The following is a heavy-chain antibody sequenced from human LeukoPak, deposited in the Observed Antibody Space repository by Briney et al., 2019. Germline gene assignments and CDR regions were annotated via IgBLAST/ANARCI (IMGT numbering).Heavy chain of an antibody. V-gene: IGHV4-4*07. CDR3: ARAYYYDSSGYYFFDY. D-gene: IGHD3-22*01. J-gene: IGHJ4*02. Sequence: PSETLSLTCTVSGGSISNYYWSWIRQPAGKGLEWIGRIYTSGSTNYNPSLKSRVTISVDKSKNQFSLKLSSVTAADTAVYYCARAYYYDSSGYYFFDYWGQGTLVTVSS. CDR1: GGSISNYY. CDR2: IYTSGST.